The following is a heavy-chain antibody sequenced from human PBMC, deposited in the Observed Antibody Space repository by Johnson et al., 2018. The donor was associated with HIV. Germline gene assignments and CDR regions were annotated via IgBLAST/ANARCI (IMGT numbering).Heavy chain of an antibody. CDR3: AKDRYISSPTAFDI. CDR1: GFTFSDYY. D-gene: IGHD6-13*01. V-gene: IGHV3-11*01. CDR2: ISSSGISI. J-gene: IGHJ3*02. Sequence: QVQLVESGGGLVKPGGSLRLSCAASGFTFSDYYMSWIRQAPGKGLECLSYISSSGISIYYIDSVKGRFTISRDNSKDTLFLQMDSLRPEDTAVYYCAKDRYISSPTAFDIWGQGTMVTVSS.